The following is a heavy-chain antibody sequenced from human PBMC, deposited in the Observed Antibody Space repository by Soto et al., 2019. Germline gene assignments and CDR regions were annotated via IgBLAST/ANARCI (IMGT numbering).Heavy chain of an antibody. Sequence: QVQLVQSGAEEKKPGASVKVSCKASGYTFTSYAMHWVRQAPGQRLEWMGWINAGNGNTKYSQKFQGRVTITRDTSASPAYMEVSRLRSADTAVYYCARGSGWYPPFASWGQGTLVTVSS. V-gene: IGHV1-3*05. CDR1: GYTFTSYA. D-gene: IGHD6-19*01. CDR2: INAGNGNT. J-gene: IGHJ4*02. CDR3: ARGSGWYPPFAS.